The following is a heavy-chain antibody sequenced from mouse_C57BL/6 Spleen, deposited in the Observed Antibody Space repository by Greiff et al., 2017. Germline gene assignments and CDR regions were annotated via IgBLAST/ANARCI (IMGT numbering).Heavy chain of an antibody. CDR2: LNSDGSST. J-gene: IGHJ4*01. Sequence: EVKLVEPEGGLVQPGSSMKLSCTASGFTFSDYYMPWVRQVPEKGLEWVANLNSDGSSTYYLDSLKSRFIISRDNAKNILYLQMSSLTSDDTATYYYARDGGSKCYYAMDYWGQGTSVTVSS. D-gene: IGHD1-3*01. CDR1: GFTFSDYY. V-gene: IGHV5-16*01. CDR3: ARDGGSKCYYAMDY.